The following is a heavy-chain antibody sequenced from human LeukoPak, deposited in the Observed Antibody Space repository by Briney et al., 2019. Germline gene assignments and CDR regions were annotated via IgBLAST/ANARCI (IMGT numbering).Heavy chain of an antibody. CDR1: RFTFSSYG. D-gene: IGHD2-2*02. Sequence: GGSLRLSCAASRFTFSSYGMHWVRQAPGKGLEWVAFIRYDGSNKYYADPVKGRFTISRDNSKNTLYLQMNCLRAEDTAVYYCAKGLVPAAIGHVGDAFDIWGQGTMVTVSS. CDR2: IRYDGSNK. V-gene: IGHV3-30*02. CDR3: AKGLVPAAIGHVGDAFDI. J-gene: IGHJ3*02.